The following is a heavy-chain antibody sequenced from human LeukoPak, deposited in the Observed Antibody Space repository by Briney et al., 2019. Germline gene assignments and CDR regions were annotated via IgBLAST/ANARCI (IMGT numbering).Heavy chain of an antibody. CDR1: GGSIRSYY. D-gene: IGHD5-12*01. Sequence: SETLSLTCTVSGGSIRSYYWSWIRQPPGKGLEWIGYIYYSGSTNYNPSLKSRVSISVDTSKNQFSLKLSSVTAADTAVYYCASGLRGELDYWGQGTLVTVSS. J-gene: IGHJ4*02. CDR3: ASGLRGELDY. V-gene: IGHV4-59*01. CDR2: IYYSGST.